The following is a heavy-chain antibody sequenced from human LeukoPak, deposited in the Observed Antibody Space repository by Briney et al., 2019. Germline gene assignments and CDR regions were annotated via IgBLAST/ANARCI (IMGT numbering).Heavy chain of an antibody. CDR2: ITSSSTV. CDR3: AREGRVGARSYYMDV. V-gene: IGHV3-48*04. Sequence: GGSLRLSCAASGFTFSNYSMNWVRQAPGKGLEWVSYITSSSTVYYASSVKGRFTISRDNAKNSLFLQMNSLRAEDTAVYYCAREGRVGARSYYMDVWGKGTTVTVSS. CDR1: GFTFSNYS. D-gene: IGHD1-26*01. J-gene: IGHJ6*03.